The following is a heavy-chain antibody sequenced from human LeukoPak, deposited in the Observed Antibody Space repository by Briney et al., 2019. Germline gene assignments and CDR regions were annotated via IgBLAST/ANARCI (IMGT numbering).Heavy chain of an antibody. CDR3: ARHRVAAAGSFSMDV. CDR1: GYSFTSYW. CDR2: IYPGDSDT. D-gene: IGHD6-13*01. Sequence: GESLKISCKGSGYSFTSYWIGWVRQMPGKGLEWMEIIYPGDSDTRYSPSFQGQVTISADKSISTGYLQWSSLKASDPAVYYCARHRVAAAGSFSMDVGGKRTTVTVPS. V-gene: IGHV5-51*01. J-gene: IGHJ6*03.